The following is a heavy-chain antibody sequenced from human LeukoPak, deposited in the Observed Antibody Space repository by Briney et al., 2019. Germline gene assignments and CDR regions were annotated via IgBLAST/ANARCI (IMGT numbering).Heavy chain of an antibody. Sequence: SETLSLTCTVSGGSISSSSYYWGWIRQPPGKGLVWIGSIYYSGSTYYNPSLKSRVTISVDTSKNQFSLKLSSVTAADTAVYYCARLGWNNWFDPWGQGTLVTVSS. CDR1: GGSISSSSYY. V-gene: IGHV4-39*01. CDR2: IYYSGST. J-gene: IGHJ5*02. CDR3: ARLGWNNWFDP. D-gene: IGHD1-1*01.